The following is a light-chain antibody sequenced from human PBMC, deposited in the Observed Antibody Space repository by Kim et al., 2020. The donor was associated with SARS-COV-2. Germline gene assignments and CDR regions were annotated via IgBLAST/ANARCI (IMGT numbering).Light chain of an antibody. CDR2: GKN. V-gene: IGLV3-19*01. CDR3: KSRDSSGTVV. J-gene: IGLJ2*01. Sequence: SSELTQDTAVYVALGKTVRITCQGDSLRTYYATWYRQKPGQAPVLVIYGKNNRPSGIPDRFSGSSSGNTASLTVTGAQAEDEADYYCKSRDSSGTVVFGGGTQLTVL. CDR1: SLRTYY.